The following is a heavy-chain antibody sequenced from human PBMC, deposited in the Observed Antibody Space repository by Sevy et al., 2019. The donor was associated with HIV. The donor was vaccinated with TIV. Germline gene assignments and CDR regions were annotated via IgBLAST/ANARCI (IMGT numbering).Heavy chain of an antibody. D-gene: IGHD3-22*01. CDR3: ASSMSTDHFDNSGSCHTWAY. J-gene: IGHJ4*02. V-gene: IGHV5-51*01. CDR2: IYPGDSNI. CDR1: GYSYTNYY. Sequence: GESLKISCKGSGYSYTNYYIGWVRQMPGKGLEWMGIIYPGDSNIRYSPSFQGQVTISADKSIRTAYLQWGSLKASDTAMYYCASSMSTDHFDNSGSCHTWAYWGQGTQVTVSS.